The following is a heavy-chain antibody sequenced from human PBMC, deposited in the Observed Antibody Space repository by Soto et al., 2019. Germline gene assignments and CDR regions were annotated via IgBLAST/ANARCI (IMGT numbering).Heavy chain of an antibody. V-gene: IGHV4-31*03. Sequence: HVQLQAPGPGLLKPSQTLSLTFTVSGGSISSGGYYWSWIRQHPGKGLERIGYIYYSGSTYYNPPLNSRVTISVDTSKNQFALKLSSVTAADTAVYYCARGRGYNYDGSGSYYSGPSRFDYWGQGTLVTVSS. CDR2: IYYSGST. CDR3: ARGRGYNYDGSGSYYSGPSRFDY. J-gene: IGHJ4*02. CDR1: GGSISSGGYY. D-gene: IGHD3-10*01.